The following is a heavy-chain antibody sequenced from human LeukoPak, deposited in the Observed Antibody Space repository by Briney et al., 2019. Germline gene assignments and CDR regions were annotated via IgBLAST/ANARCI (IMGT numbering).Heavy chain of an antibody. D-gene: IGHD3-22*01. CDR1: GGTFSSYT. J-gene: IGHJ6*03. V-gene: IGHV1-69*04. CDR3: ARELYYYDSSGNYYYYYYMDV. CDR2: IIPILGIA. Sequence: SVKVSCKASGGTFSSYTISWVRQAPGQGLEWMGRIIPILGIANYAQKFQGRVTITADKSTSTAYMELSSLRSEDTAVYYCARELYYYDSSGNYYYYYYMDVWGKGTTVTVSS.